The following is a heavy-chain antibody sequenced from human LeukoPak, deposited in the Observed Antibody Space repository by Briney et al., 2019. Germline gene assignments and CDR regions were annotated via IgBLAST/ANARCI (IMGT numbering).Heavy chain of an antibody. V-gene: IGHV4-59*11. D-gene: IGHD6-19*01. CDR1: GGSISSHY. CDR3: ARVGYSSGWSHFDL. Sequence: PSETLSLTCTVSGGSISSHYWSCIRQPPGKGLEWIAYIFYSGSTNYNPSLKNRVTISVDTSKNQFSLKLSSVTAADTAVYYCARVGYSSGWSHFDLWGRGTLVTVSS. CDR2: IFYSGST. J-gene: IGHJ2*01.